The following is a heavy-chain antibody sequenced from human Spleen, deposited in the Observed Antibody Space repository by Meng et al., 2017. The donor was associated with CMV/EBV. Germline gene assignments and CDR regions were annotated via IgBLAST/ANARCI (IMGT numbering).Heavy chain of an antibody. CDR2: IYYSGST. CDR3: ARLLYDFWSGRNPVYYYYGMDV. D-gene: IGHD3-3*01. V-gene: IGHV4-61*01. CDR1: GGSVSSGSYY. Sequence: SETLSLTCTVSGGSVSSGSYYWSWIRQPPGKGLEWIGYIYYSGSTNYNPSLKSRVTILVDTSKNQFSLKLSSVTAADTAVYYCARLLYDFWSGRNPVYYYYGMDVWGQGTTVTVSS. J-gene: IGHJ6*02.